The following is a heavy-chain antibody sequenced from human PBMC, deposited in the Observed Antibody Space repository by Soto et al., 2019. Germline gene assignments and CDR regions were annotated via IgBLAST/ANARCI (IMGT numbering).Heavy chain of an antibody. Sequence: EVQLLESGGGLVQPGGSLRLSCAASGFTFSSYAMSWVRQAPGKGLEWVSAISGSGGSTYYADSVKGRFTISRDNSKNTLYLKMNSLRAEDTAVYYCAKCKGSDSGIADYWGQGTLVTVSS. CDR1: GFTFSSYA. D-gene: IGHD2-15*01. CDR3: AKCKGSDSGIADY. J-gene: IGHJ4*02. CDR2: ISGSGGST. V-gene: IGHV3-23*01.